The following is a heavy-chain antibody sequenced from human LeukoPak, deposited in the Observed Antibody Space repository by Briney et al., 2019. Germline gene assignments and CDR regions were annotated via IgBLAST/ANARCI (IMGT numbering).Heavy chain of an antibody. Sequence: ASVKVSCKASGGTFSSYAISWVRQAPGQGLEWMGGIIPILGTANYAQKFQGRVTITTDESTSTAYMELSSLRSEDTAVYYCARTDCSSTSCYKGFHYFDYWGQGTLVTVSS. CDR2: IIPILGTA. V-gene: IGHV1-69*05. D-gene: IGHD2-2*02. CDR1: GGTFSSYA. CDR3: ARTDCSSTSCYKGFHYFDY. J-gene: IGHJ4*02.